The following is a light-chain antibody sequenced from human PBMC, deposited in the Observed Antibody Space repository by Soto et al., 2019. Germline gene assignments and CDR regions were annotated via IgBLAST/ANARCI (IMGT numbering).Light chain of an antibody. CDR1: SSDIGAHNF. J-gene: IGLJ2*01. V-gene: IGLV2-14*01. CDR3: NSYTLSRNVV. Sequence: QSALTQPASVSGSPGQSITLSCAGTSSDIGAHNFVSWYQHHPGKAPKLIIYEVTKWPSGVSTRFSGSKAGNTASLTISGLQAEDEADYYCNSYTLSRNVVFGGGTKLTVL. CDR2: EVT.